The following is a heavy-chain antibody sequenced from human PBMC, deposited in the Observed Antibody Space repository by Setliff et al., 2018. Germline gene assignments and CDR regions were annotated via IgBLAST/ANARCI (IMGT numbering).Heavy chain of an antibody. V-gene: IGHV3-23*01. CDR3: ATARGSDILTGKGHYYYGMDV. J-gene: IGHJ6*02. CDR1: GFTFSSYA. D-gene: IGHD3-9*01. Sequence: QPGGSLRLSCAASGFTFSSYAMSWVRQAPGKGLEWVSAISGSGGSTYYADSVKGRFTISRDNAKNSLYLQMNSLRAEDTAVYYCATARGSDILTGKGHYYYGMDVWGQGTTVTVSS. CDR2: ISGSGGST.